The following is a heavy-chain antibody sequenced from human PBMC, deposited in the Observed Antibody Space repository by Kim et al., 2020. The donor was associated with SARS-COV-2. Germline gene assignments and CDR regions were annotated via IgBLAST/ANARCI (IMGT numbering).Heavy chain of an antibody. CDR3: ASLYHAVVIPTKAFDI. D-gene: IGHD3-22*01. CDR1: GFTFSSYE. V-gene: IGHV3-48*03. J-gene: IGHJ3*02. Sequence: GGSLRLSCAASGFTFSSYEMNWVRQAPGKGLEWVSYISSSGIVIYYADSVKGRFTISRDNAKNSLYLQMNSLRAEDTAVYYCASLYHAVVIPTKAFDIWGQGTMVTVSS. CDR2: ISSSGIVI.